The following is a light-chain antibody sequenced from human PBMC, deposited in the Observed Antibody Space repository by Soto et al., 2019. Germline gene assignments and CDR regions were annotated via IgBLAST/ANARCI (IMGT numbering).Light chain of an antibody. CDR2: GAF. V-gene: IGKV3-15*01. J-gene: IGKJ2*01. Sequence: EIVMTQSPATLSVSPGEGATLSCRASQSVGSSLAWYQQKPGQAPRLLIYGAFTRVAGVPARFSGSGSGTEFTLTISSLQTDDFAVYYCQQYINWPVYTFGPGTKLEIK. CDR1: QSVGSS. CDR3: QQYINWPVYT.